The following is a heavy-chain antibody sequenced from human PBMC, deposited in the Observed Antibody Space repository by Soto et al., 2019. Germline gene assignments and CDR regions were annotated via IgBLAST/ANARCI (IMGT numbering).Heavy chain of an antibody. CDR1: GGSISNHY. Sequence: SETLSLTCSVSGGSISNHYWSWIRQPPGKGLEWIGYIYYNGNTNYNPSLKSRVTISVDTSKNQFSLKLSSVTAADTAVYYCARDRFGDYSRMDVWGQGTTVTVSS. J-gene: IGHJ6*02. CDR3: ARDRFGDYSRMDV. V-gene: IGHV4-59*11. D-gene: IGHD3-10*01. CDR2: IYYNGNT.